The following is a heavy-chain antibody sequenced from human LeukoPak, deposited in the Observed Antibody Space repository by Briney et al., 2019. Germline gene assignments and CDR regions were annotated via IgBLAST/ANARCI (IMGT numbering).Heavy chain of an antibody. CDR2: ISSSSSTI. Sequence: PGGSLRLSCAASGFTFSSYSMNGVRQAPGKGLEWVSYISSSSSTIYYADSVKGRFTISRDNAKNSLYLQMNSLRAEDTAVYYCARGWGYCSSTSCPLWGQGTLVTVSS. J-gene: IGHJ4*02. D-gene: IGHD2-2*01. CDR1: GFTFSSYS. V-gene: IGHV3-48*01. CDR3: ARGWGYCSSTSCPL.